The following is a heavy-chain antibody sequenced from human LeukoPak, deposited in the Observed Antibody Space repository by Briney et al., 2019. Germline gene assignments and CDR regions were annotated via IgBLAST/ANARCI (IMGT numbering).Heavy chain of an antibody. J-gene: IGHJ4*02. CDR2: FDPEDGET. CDR1: GYTLTELS. D-gene: IGHD3-3*01. CDR3: AARTIFGVVLDY. Sequence: ASVKASCKVSGYTLTELSMHWVRQAPGKGLEWMGGFDPEDGETIYAQKFQGRVTMTEDTSTDTAYMELSSLRSEDTAVYYCAARTIFGVVLDYWGQGTLVTVSS. V-gene: IGHV1-24*01.